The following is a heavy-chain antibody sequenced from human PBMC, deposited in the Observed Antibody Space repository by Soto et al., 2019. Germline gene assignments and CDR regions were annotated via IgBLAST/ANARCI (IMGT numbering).Heavy chain of an antibody. CDR3: AKDPAHRGYYRSYYYDMDV. CDR2: ISYDGSNT. V-gene: IGHV3-30*18. Sequence: QVNLAESGGGVVRPGRSLRLSCAASGFTFSRYGMHWVRQARGKGLEWVALISYDGSNTYYADSVKGRFTISRDNSKNTQFLQMTSLRSEDTAVYYCAKDPAHRGYYRSYYYDMDVWGQGTKVTVSS. D-gene: IGHD1-26*01. CDR1: GFTFSRYG. J-gene: IGHJ6*02.